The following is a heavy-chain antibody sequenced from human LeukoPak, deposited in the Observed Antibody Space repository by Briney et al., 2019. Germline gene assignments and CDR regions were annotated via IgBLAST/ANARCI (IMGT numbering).Heavy chain of an antibody. CDR1: GGSISSYY. J-gene: IGHJ5*02. V-gene: IGHV4-59*01. CDR3: AREGWYYHFWSGYHLAPGTFDP. CDR2: IYYSGST. Sequence: SETLSLTCTVSGGSISSYYWTWIRQPPGQGLEWRGDIYYSGSTNYNPSLKSRVTISVDTSKNQFSLKLSSVTAADTAVYCCAREGWYYHFWSGYHLAPGTFDPWGQGTLVTVSS. D-gene: IGHD3-3*01.